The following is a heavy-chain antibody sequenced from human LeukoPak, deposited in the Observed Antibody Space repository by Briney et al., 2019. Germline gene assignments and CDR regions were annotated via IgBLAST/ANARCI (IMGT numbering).Heavy chain of an antibody. CDR3: ARDNLVGTSRQVLDY. J-gene: IGHJ4*02. D-gene: IGHD4-23*01. CDR2: ISSSGRTT. CDR1: GFTFSSYE. Sequence: PGGSLRLSCAASGFTFSSYEMNCVRQAPGKGLEWVSYISSSGRTTYYGDSVKGRFTVSRDNAKNSLYLQMDSLRAEDTALYYCARDNLVGTSRQVLDYWGQGTLVTVSS. V-gene: IGHV3-48*03.